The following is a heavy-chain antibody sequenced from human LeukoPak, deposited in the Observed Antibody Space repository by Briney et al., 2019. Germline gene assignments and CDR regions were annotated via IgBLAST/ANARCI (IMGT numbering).Heavy chain of an antibody. CDR2: ISGRGGSI. D-gene: IGHD6-19*01. V-gene: IGHV3-23*01. J-gene: IGHJ4*02. CDR3: ANGQKTAKWLVSN. CDR1: GFTFPNYA. Sequence: PGGSLRLSCEASGFTFPNYAMTWVRQAPGKGLEWVSGISGRGGSIDYGDSVKGRFTISRDNSKNTLYLQMNSLRAEDTAVYYCANGQKTAKWLVSNWGQGTLVTVSS.